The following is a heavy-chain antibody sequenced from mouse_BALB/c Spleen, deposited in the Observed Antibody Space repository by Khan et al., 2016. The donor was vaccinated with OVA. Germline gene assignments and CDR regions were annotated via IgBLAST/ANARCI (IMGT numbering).Heavy chain of an antibody. V-gene: IGHV5-6*01. J-gene: IGHJ3*01. D-gene: IGHD4-1*01. CDR3: PSSLTGSFDY. Sequence: EVELVESGGDLVKPGGSLKLSCAASGLTFSSYSMSWVRQTPDKRLEWVASISSDGDYTYYSDSVKGRFTISRDNAKNTLYLQMSSLKSEDTAMYYCPSSLTGSFDYWGQGTLVTVSA. CDR1: GLTFSSYS. CDR2: ISSDGDYT.